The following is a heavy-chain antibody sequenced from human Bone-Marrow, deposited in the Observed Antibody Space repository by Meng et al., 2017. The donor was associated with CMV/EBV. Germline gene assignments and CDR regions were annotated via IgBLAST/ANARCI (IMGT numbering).Heavy chain of an antibody. Sequence: GESLKISCKASRFTFDEYAMSWVRQAPGKGLEWVGFIRGKTFGETSEYAASVKGRFTISRDDSKSIAYLQMNSLKTEDTAVYYCTRYYDFWSGFYPEPFDFWGQGTLVTVLL. D-gene: IGHD3-3*01. V-gene: IGHV3-49*04. J-gene: IGHJ4*02. CDR2: IRGKTFGETS. CDR1: RFTFDEYA. CDR3: TRYYDFWSGFYPEPFDF.